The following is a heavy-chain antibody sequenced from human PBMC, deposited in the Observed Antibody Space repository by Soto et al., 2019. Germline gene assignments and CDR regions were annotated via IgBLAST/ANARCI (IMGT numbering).Heavy chain of an antibody. J-gene: IGHJ1*01. CDR2: IYHSGST. CDR1: GGSISSGGYS. Sequence: QLQLQESGSGLVKPSQTLSLTCAVSGGSISSGGYSWSWIRQPPGKGLEWIGYIYHSGSTYYNPSLKSRVTMSVDCSKNQFSLKLSSVPASDTSVYYGARPPTPWGQGTLVTVSS. D-gene: IGHD2-15*01. CDR3: ARPPTP. V-gene: IGHV4-30-2*01.